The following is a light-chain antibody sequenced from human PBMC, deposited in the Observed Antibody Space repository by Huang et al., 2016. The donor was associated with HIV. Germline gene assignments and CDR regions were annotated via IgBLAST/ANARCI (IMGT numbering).Light chain of an antibody. Sequence: EVVMTQSPATLSVSPGEGATLSCRASQSVDNYLAWYQQKPGQAPRLLIYGASTRAAGIPARFSGSGSGTEFTLTISNLQSEDFAIYYCQQYNKWPPNTFGQGTKLQIK. J-gene: IGKJ2*01. CDR2: GAS. V-gene: IGKV3-15*01. CDR1: QSVDNY. CDR3: QQYNKWPPNT.